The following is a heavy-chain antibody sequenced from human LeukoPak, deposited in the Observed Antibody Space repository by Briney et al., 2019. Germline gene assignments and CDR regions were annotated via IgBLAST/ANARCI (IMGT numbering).Heavy chain of an antibody. CDR1: GGSISSYY. CDR3: ARDENGYVWGSFRA. D-gene: IGHD3-16*02. J-gene: IGHJ5*02. V-gene: IGHV4-4*07. CDR2: IYTSGST. Sequence: SETLSLTCTVSGGSISSYYWSWIRQPAGKGLEWIGRIYTSGSTNYNPSLESRVTMSLDTSKNQFSLKLSSVTAADTAVYYCARDENGYVWGSFRAWGQGTLVTVSS.